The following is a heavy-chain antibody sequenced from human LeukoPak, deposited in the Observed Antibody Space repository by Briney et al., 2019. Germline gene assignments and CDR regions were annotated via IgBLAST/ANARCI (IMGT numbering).Heavy chain of an antibody. CDR1: GFTFSSYW. CDR3: VRDPPTALELFDF. CDR2: INNDGSST. Sequence: PGGSRRLSCAASGFTFSSYWMHWVRQAPGKGLVWVSHINNDGSSTNYADSVKGRFTISRDNAKNTLYLQMNSLRAEDTAVYYCVRDPPTALELFDFWGQGTLVTVSS. J-gene: IGHJ4*02. V-gene: IGHV3-74*01. D-gene: IGHD5-18*01.